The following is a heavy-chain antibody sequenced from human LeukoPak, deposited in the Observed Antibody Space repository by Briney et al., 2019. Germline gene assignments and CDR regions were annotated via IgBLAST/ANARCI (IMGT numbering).Heavy chain of an antibody. Sequence: PSETLSLTCTVSGGSISSSSYYWGWIRQPPGKGLEWIGSIYYSGSTYYNPSLKSRVTISVDTSKNQFSLKLSSVTAADTAVYYCARGIGSSSLDYWGQGTLVTVSS. CDR1: GGSISSSSYY. D-gene: IGHD6-13*01. V-gene: IGHV4-39*07. CDR2: IYYSGST. J-gene: IGHJ4*02. CDR3: ARGIGSSSLDY.